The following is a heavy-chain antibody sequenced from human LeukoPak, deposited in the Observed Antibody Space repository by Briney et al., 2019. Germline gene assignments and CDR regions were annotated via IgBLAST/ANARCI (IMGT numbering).Heavy chain of an antibody. CDR3: ATTTGTTARPPSY. CDR2: FDPEDGET. Sequence: GASVTVSCTVSGYTLTELSMHWVRQAPGKGLEWMGGFDPEDGETIYAQKFQGRVTMTEDTSTDTAYMELSSLRSEDTAVYYCATTTGTTARPPSYWGQGTLVTVSS. CDR1: GYTLTELS. V-gene: IGHV1-24*01. J-gene: IGHJ4*02. D-gene: IGHD1-7*01.